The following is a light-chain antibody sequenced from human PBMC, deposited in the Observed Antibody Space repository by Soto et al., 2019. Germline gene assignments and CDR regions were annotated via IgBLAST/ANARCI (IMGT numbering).Light chain of an antibody. V-gene: IGKV3-15*01. CDR1: QSINND. J-gene: IGKJ1*01. CDR3: QQRSNWPPT. Sequence: EVVMTQSPATLSVSPGERATLSCRASQSINNDLAWYQHKPGQAPRLLIYGASTRAIGVPARFSGSGSGTEFTLTINSLEPEDFAVYYCQQRSNWPPTFGQGTKVDIK. CDR2: GAS.